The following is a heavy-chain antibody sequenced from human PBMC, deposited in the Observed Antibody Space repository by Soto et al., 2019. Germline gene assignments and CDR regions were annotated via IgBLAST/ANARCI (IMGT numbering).Heavy chain of an antibody. V-gene: IGHV4-61*01. D-gene: IGHD2-2*01. J-gene: IGHJ4*02. CDR1: GGSVSSGSYY. CDR2: IYYSGST. Sequence: SETLSLTCTVSGGSVSSGSYYWIWIRQPPGKGLEWIGYIYYSGSTNYNPSLKSRVTISVDTSKNQFSLKLSSVTAADTAVYYCARAPAVGYCSSTSCYELDYWGQGTLVPVSS. CDR3: ARAPAVGYCSSTSCYELDY.